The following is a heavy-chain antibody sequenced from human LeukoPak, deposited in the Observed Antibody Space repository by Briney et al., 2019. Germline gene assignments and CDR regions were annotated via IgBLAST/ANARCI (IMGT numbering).Heavy chain of an antibody. J-gene: IGHJ4*02. D-gene: IGHD6-13*01. Sequence: GASVKVSCKASGYTFTRYDISWVRQATGQGLESMGWMNPRSGYAGYAQKFRGRVTITRNTSISTAYMELSSLRSEDTAVYYCVRGGDWEQQLPGYYDYWGQGTLVTVSS. CDR1: GYTFTRYD. V-gene: IGHV1-8*03. CDR3: VRGGDWEQQLPGYYDY. CDR2: MNPRSGYA.